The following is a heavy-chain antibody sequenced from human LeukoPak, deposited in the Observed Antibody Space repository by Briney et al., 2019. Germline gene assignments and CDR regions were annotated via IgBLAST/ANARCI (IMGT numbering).Heavy chain of an antibody. Sequence: GGSLRLSCSASGFTFSSHAMSWVRQAPGKGLEWVSAISGSGGSTYYADSVKSRFTISRDNSKNTLYLQMHSLRAEDTAVYYCAKKGPSTVTTIDYWAREPWSPSPQ. CDR2: ISGSGGST. V-gene: IGHV3-23*01. J-gene: IGHJ4*02. CDR3: AKKGPSTVTTIDY. CDR1: GFTFSSHA. D-gene: IGHD4-11*01.